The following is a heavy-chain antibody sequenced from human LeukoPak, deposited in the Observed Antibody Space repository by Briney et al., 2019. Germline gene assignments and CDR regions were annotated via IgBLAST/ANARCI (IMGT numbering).Heavy chain of an antibody. V-gene: IGHV1-24*01. D-gene: IGHD2-2*01. CDR2: FDPEDGET. CDR1: GYTLTELS. CDR3: ATAGYCSSTSCYRERYYYGMDV. J-gene: IGHJ6*02. Sequence: GASVNVSCKVSGYTLTELSMHWVRQAPGKGLEWMGGFDPEDGETIYAKKFQGRVTMTEDTSTDTAYMELSSLRSEDTAVYYCATAGYCSSTSCYRERYYYGMDVWGQGTTVTVSS.